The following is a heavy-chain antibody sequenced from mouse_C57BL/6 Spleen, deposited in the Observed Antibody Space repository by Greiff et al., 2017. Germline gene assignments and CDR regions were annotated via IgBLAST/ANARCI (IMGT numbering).Heavy chain of an antibody. D-gene: IGHD2-1*01. Sequence: QVQLQQPGAELVRPGSSVKLSCKASGYTFTSYWMDWVKQRPGQGLEWIGNIYPSDSETHYNQKFKDKATLTVAKSSSTAYMQLSSLTSEDSAVYYCARSRGNYGYFDYWGQGTTLTVSS. J-gene: IGHJ2*01. CDR2: IYPSDSET. CDR1: GYTFTSYW. V-gene: IGHV1-61*01. CDR3: ARSRGNYGYFDY.